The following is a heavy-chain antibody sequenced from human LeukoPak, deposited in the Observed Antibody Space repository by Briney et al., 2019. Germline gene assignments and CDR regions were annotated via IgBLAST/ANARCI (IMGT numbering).Heavy chain of an antibody. CDR2: IIPIFGTA. J-gene: IGHJ4*02. D-gene: IGHD6-13*01. Sequence: SVKVSCKASGGTFSSYAISWVRQAPGQGLEWMGRIIPIFGTANYAQKFQGRVTITTDESTSTAYMELSSLRSEDTAVYYCARDRRAAAGTPYFDYWGQGTLVTVSS. CDR1: GGTFSSYA. V-gene: IGHV1-69*05. CDR3: ARDRRAAAGTPYFDY.